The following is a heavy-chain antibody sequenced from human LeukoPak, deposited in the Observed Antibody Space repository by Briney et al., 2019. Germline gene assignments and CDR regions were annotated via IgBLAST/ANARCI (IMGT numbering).Heavy chain of an antibody. V-gene: IGHV1-2*02. CDR3: ARELVLLWLGETGPGAFDI. CDR1: GYTFTGYY. Sequence: ASVKVSCKASGYTFTGYYMHWVRQAPGQGLEWMGWINPNSGGTNYAQKFQGRVTMTRDTSISTAYMELSRLRSDDTAVYYCARELVLLWLGETGPGAFDIWGQGTMVTVSS. D-gene: IGHD3-10*01. CDR2: INPNSGGT. J-gene: IGHJ3*02.